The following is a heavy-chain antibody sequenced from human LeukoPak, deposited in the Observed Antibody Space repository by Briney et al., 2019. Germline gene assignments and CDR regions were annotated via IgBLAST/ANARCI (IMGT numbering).Heavy chain of an antibody. CDR1: GGSISSSSYH. CDR3: ARVIAAAVCLDY. J-gene: IGHJ4*02. CDR2: IYYSGST. D-gene: IGHD6-13*01. Sequence: SETLSLTCTVSGGSISSSSYHWGWIRQPPGKGLEWIGSIYYSGSTYYNPSLKSRVTISVDTSKNQFSLKLSSVTAADTAVYYCARVIAAAVCLDYWGQGTLVTVSS. V-gene: IGHV4-39*07.